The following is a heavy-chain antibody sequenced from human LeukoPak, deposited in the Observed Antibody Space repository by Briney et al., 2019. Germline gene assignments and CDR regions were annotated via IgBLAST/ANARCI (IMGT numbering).Heavy chain of an antibody. CDR3: ARVVGGTQWLRGEGWFDP. D-gene: IGHD5-12*01. Sequence: GASLRLSCAASGFTFSSYAMSWVRQAPGKGLEWVSAISGSGGSTYYADSVKGRFTISRDNSKNTLYLQMNSLRAEDTAVYYCARVVGGTQWLRGEGWFDPWGQGTLVTVSS. CDR2: ISGSGGST. V-gene: IGHV3-23*01. CDR1: GFTFSSYA. J-gene: IGHJ5*02.